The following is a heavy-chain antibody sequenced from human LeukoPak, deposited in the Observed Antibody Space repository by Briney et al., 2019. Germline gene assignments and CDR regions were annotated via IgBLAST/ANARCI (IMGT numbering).Heavy chain of an antibody. CDR1: GGTFSSYA. V-gene: IGHV1-69*13. CDR3: AFRGRDGYNFIY. CDR2: IIPIFGTA. Sequence: ASVKVFCKASGGTFSSYAISWVRQAPGQGLEWMGGIIPIFGTANYAQKFQGRVTITADESTSTAYMELSSLRSEDTAVYYCAFRGRDGYNFIYWGQGTLVTVSS. J-gene: IGHJ4*02. D-gene: IGHD5-24*01.